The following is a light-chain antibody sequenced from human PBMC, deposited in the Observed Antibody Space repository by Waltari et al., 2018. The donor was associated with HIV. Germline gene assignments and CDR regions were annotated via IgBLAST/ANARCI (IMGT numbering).Light chain of an antibody. CDR1: SGHINYV. J-gene: IGLJ2*01. CDR3: QTWGTGIQV. V-gene: IGLV4-69*01. Sequence: QVVLTQPPSASASLGASVKLTCTLSSGHINYVIAWHQQQPPKGPRFLMKLNSDGRHSKGDGIPDRFSGSSSGAERYRTISSRQSEDEADYFCQTWGTGIQVFGGGTRLTVL. CDR2: LNSDGRH.